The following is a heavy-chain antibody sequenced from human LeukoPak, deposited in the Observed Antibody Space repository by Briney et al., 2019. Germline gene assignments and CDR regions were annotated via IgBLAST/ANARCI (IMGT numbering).Heavy chain of an antibody. Sequence: GGSLRLSCAASGFTFSSYWMSWVRQAPGKGLEWVANIKQDGSEKYYVDSVKGRFTISRDNAKNSLYLQMNSLRAEDTAVYCCARENGFWSGYYREYYYYGMDVWGQGTTVTVSS. V-gene: IGHV3-7*05. J-gene: IGHJ6*02. CDR2: IKQDGSEK. CDR1: GFTFSSYW. D-gene: IGHD3-3*01. CDR3: ARENGFWSGYYREYYYYGMDV.